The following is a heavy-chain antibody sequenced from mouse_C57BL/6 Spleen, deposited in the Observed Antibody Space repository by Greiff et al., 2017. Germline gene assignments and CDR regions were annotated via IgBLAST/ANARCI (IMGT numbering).Heavy chain of an antibody. CDR2: IYPRSGNT. Sequence: VQLQQSGAELARPGASVKLSCKASGYTFTSYGISWVKQRTGQGLEWIGEIYPRSGNTYYNEKFKGKATLTADKSSSTAYIELRSLTSDDSSVYFCATMTGSSYYFDYCGQGTTLTVSS. CDR3: ATMTGSSYYFDY. D-gene: IGHD4-1*01. CDR1: GYTFTSYG. V-gene: IGHV1-81*01. J-gene: IGHJ2*01.